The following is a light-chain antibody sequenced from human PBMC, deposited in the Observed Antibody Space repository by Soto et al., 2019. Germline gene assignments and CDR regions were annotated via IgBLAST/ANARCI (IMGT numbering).Light chain of an antibody. CDR1: QAVTGNY. CDR3: QQCGPSLRYT. Sequence: EVVLTQSPDTLSLSPGETATLSCRAGQAVTGNYLAWYQQKPGQAPRLLIYGTSNRATGIPDRFSGSGSGTDFTLTISRLEPEDFAVYYCQQCGPSLRYTFGQGTKLEIK. CDR2: GTS. J-gene: IGKJ2*01. V-gene: IGKV3-20*01.